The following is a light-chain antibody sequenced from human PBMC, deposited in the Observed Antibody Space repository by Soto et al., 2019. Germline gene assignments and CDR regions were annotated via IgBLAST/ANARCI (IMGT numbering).Light chain of an antibody. CDR3: QHYNSYSEA. CDR2: KAS. J-gene: IGKJ1*01. CDR1: QTISSW. V-gene: IGKV1-5*03. Sequence: DIQMTQSPSTLSGSVGDRVTITCRASQTISSWLAWYQQKPGKAPKLLIYKASTLKSGVPSRCSGSGSGTEFTLTISSLQPDDFATYYCQHYNSYSEAFGQGPKVELK.